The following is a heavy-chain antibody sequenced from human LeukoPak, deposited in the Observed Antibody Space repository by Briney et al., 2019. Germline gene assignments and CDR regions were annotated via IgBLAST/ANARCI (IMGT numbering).Heavy chain of an antibody. V-gene: IGHV3-48*04. Sequence: HPGGSLRLSCAASGFTFSSYSMNWVRQAPGKGLEWIAYISSTSSTVYYADSVKGRFTISRDNAKNSLYLQMNSLSAEDTAVYYCAERFDYWGQGTLVTVSS. CDR3: AERFDY. J-gene: IGHJ4*02. CDR1: GFTFSSYS. CDR2: ISSTSSTV.